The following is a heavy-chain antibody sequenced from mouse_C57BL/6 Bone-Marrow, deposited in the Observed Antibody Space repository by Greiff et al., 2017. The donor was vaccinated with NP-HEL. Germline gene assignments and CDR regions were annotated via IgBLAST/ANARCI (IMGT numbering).Heavy chain of an antibody. CDR3: ARDHDGYSHFDY. CDR1: GYTFTDYY. D-gene: IGHD2-3*01. Sequence: VQLKESGPVLVKPGASVKMSCKASGYTFTDYYMNWVKQSHGKSLEWIGVINPYNGGTSYNQKFKGKATLTVDKSSSTAYMELNSLTSEDSAVYYCARDHDGYSHFDYWGQGTTLTVSS. V-gene: IGHV1-19*01. CDR2: INPYNGGT. J-gene: IGHJ2*01.